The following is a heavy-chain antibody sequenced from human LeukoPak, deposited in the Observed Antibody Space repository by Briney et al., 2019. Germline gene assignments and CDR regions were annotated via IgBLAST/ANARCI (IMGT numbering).Heavy chain of an antibody. D-gene: IGHD5-24*01. Sequence: SETLSLTCTVSGGSISSSSYYWGWIRQPPGKGLEWIGSIYYSGSTYYNPSLKSRVTISVDTSKNQFSLKLSSVTAADTAVYYCARDGYNYGSSPHFDYWGQGTLVTVSS. CDR1: GGSISSSSYY. CDR2: IYYSGST. CDR3: ARDGYNYGSSPHFDY. V-gene: IGHV4-39*07. J-gene: IGHJ4*02.